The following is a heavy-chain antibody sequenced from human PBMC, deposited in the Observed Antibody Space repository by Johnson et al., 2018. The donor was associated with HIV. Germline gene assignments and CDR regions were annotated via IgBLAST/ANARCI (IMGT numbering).Heavy chain of an antibody. V-gene: IGHV3-66*01. CDR3: ARDGVYSSPHDAFDI. J-gene: IGHJ3*02. CDR2: IYSGGST. D-gene: IGHD6-13*01. Sequence: VQLVESGGGFVEPGGSLRLSCAASGLTVSSNYMTWVRQSPGKGLECVSVIYSGGSTYYADPVKGRFTISRDNSKNTLYLQMDSLRPGDSAVYYCARDGVYSSPHDAFDIWGQGTMVTVSP. CDR1: GLTVSSNY.